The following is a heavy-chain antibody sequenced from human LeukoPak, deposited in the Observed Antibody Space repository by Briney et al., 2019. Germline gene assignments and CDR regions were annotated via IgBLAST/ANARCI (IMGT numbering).Heavy chain of an antibody. CDR2: ISYDGSNK. D-gene: IGHD1-1*01. V-gene: IGHV3-30*18. CDR3: AKDRGPTGTYYFDY. J-gene: IGHJ4*02. Sequence: GRSLRLSCAASGFTFSSYGMHWVRQAPGKGLEWAAVISYDGSNKYYADSVKGRFTISRDNSKNTLHLQMNSLRAEDTAVYYCAKDRGPTGTYYFDYWGQGTLVTVSS. CDR1: GFTFSSYG.